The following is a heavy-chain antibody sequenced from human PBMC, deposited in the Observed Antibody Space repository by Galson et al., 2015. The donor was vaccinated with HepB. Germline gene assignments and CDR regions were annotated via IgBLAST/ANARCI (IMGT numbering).Heavy chain of an antibody. CDR1: GFSFSTHA. D-gene: IGHD6-13*01. V-gene: IGHV3-30*04. J-gene: IGHJ4*02. CDR2: ISYDGSNK. Sequence: SLRLSCAASGFSFSTHAMYWVRQAPGKGLEWLAVISYDGSNKNYADSVKGRFTISRENSKNTLSLQMNSLRAEDTAVYYCARGGDGDHSSSWIAVDYWGQGTLVTVSS. CDR3: ARGGDGDHSSSWIAVDY.